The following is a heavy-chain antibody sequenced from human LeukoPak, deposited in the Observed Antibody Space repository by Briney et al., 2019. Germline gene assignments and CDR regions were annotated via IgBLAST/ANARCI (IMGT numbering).Heavy chain of an antibody. Sequence: PGRSLKLSCSASGFVFSNSWMHWVRQAPGKGLVWVSRISRDGSNTNYADSAKGRFTVSRDNATNTLYLQMNDLRVEDPAVYYCSNFKTIAGSYYFDSWGQGTLVTVSS. CDR3: SNFKTIAGSYYFDS. V-gene: IGHV3-74*01. CDR1: GFVFSNSW. CDR2: ISRDGSNT. D-gene: IGHD1/OR15-1a*01. J-gene: IGHJ4*02.